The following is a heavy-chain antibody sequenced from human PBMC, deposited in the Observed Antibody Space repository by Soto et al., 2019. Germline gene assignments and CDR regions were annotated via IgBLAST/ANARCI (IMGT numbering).Heavy chain of an antibody. CDR1: GGSISSGGYS. V-gene: IGHV4-30-2*01. D-gene: IGHD2-15*01. CDR3: XXXXXXVAADY. J-gene: IGHJ4*02. Sequence: QLQLQESGSGLVKPSQTLSLTCAVSGGSISSGGYSWSWIRQPPGKGLEWIGYIYHSGSTYYNPSLKSRVTISVDRSKNQFSLKLSSVTAAXTXXXXXXXXXXXVAADYWGQGTLVTVSS. CDR2: IYHSGST.